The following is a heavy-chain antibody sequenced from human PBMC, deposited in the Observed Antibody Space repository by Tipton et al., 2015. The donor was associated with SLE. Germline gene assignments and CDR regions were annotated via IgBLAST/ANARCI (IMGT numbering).Heavy chain of an antibody. J-gene: IGHJ2*01. CDR1: GFTFSSYA. V-gene: IGHV3-64*01. Sequence: SLRLSCAASGFTFSSYAMHWVRQAPGKGLEYVSAISSNGGSTYYANSVKGRFTISRDNSKNTLYLQMGSLRAEDMAEYYCASLDYGDYEYFDLWGRGTLVTVSS. D-gene: IGHD4-17*01. CDR3: ASLDYGDYEYFDL. CDR2: ISSNGGST.